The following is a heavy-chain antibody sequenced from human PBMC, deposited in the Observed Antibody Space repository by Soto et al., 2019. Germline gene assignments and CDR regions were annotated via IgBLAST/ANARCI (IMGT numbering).Heavy chain of an antibody. J-gene: IGHJ5*02. CDR3: ARCDYYDTQWWFDP. D-gene: IGHD3-22*01. CDR1: GYSFTSYW. CDR2: IYPGDSDT. V-gene: IGHV5-51*01. Sequence: PGESLKISGKGSGYSFTSYWIGWVRQMPGKGLEWMGIIYPGDSDTRYSPSSQGQVTISADKSISTAYLQWSSLKASDTAMYYCARCDYYDTQWWFDPWGQGTLVTVSS.